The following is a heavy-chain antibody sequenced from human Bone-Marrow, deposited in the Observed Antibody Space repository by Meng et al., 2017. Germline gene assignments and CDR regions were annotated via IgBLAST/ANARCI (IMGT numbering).Heavy chain of an antibody. CDR3: VRSSAWVRTGFDP. V-gene: IGHV4-39*01. CDR2: IGHSGFT. D-gene: IGHD6-19*01. CDR1: GGSISTSGYY. Sequence: QPQLQESGPGLVRPSEAPSRTCSVSGGSISTSGYYWGWIRQPPGKGLEWIGSIGHSGFTYYTPSLKSRVTVSIDTSRNQFSLWLTSVTAADTAVYYCVRSSAWVRTGFDPWGQGTLVTVSS. J-gene: IGHJ5*02.